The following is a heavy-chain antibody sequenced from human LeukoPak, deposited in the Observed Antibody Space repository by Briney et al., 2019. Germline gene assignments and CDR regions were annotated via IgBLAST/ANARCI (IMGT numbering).Heavy chain of an antibody. D-gene: IGHD3-3*01. V-gene: IGHV3-23*01. J-gene: IGHJ4*02. CDR2: ITGSGRGDST. CDR3: AKSGSGYYI. CDR1: GFTFSTFG. Sequence: GGSLRLSCAASGFTFSTFGMSWVRQGPERGLEWVSSITGSGRGDSTNYADSVKGRFTISRDNSKSTLYLQMNSLRAEDTAIYYCAKSGSGYYIWGQGTLVTVSS.